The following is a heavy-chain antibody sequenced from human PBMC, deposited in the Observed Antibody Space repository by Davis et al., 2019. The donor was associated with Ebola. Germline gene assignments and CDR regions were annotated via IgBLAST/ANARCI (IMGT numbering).Heavy chain of an antibody. CDR3: ARGVSATGAHYFDH. CDR2: ISRDGNKN. V-gene: IGHV3-30-3*01. D-gene: IGHD2-15*01. Sequence: PGGSLRLSCTASGFTFDTFAIHWVRQAPGKGLEWVSIISRDGNKNDYADFVKGRFTISRDNSKNTSYLQMNSLRSEDTAVYYCARGVSATGAHYFDHWGQGTLITVSS. J-gene: IGHJ4*02. CDR1: GFTFDTFA.